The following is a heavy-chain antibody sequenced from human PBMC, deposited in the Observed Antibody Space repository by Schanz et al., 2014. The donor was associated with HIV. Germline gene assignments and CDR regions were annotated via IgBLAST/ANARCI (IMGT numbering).Heavy chain of an antibody. V-gene: IGHV3-30*18. Sequence: QVQLVESGGGVVQPGRSLRLSCAASGFSFSSYGMHWVRQAPGKGLEWVAVISYDGSNEYYGDSVKGRFTISRDNSKNTLYLKMNSLRAEDTAVYYCAKAEDYGDYVVAFEIWGQGTMVTVSS. CDR3: AKAEDYGDYVVAFEI. J-gene: IGHJ3*02. CDR1: GFSFSSYG. CDR2: ISYDGSNE. D-gene: IGHD4-17*01.